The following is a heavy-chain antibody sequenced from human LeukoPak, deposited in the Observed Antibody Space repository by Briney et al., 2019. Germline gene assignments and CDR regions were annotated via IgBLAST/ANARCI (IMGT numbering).Heavy chain of an antibody. V-gene: IGHV3-23*01. Sequence: PGGSLRLSCAASGFTFSSYAMSWVRQAPGKGLEWVSAISGSGGSTYYADSVKGRFTISRDNSKNTLYLQMNSLRAEDTDVYYCAKASWDCSSTSCPRNYFDYWGQGTLVTVSS. CDR3: AKASWDCSSTSCPRNYFDY. J-gene: IGHJ4*02. CDR2: ISGSGGST. CDR1: GFTFSSYA. D-gene: IGHD2-2*01.